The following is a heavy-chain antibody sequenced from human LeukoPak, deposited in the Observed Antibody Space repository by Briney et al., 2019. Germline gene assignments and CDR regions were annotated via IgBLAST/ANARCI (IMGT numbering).Heavy chain of an antibody. V-gene: IGHV3-53*01. CDR2: VYSGGFT. Sequence: GGSLRLSCAASEFTVSNNYMSWVRQAPGKGLEWVSVVYSGGFTFYADSVKGWFTISRDKSKNTLYLQMNSLRADDTAVYYCAKSGYNRFDYWGQGTLVTVSS. CDR1: EFTVSNNY. CDR3: AKSGYNRFDY. D-gene: IGHD5-24*01. J-gene: IGHJ4*02.